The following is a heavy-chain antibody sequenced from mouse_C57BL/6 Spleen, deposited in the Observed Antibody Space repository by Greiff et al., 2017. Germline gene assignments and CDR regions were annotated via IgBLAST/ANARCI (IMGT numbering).Heavy chain of an antibody. D-gene: IGHD1-1*01. J-gene: IGHJ4*01. CDR3: VRHGGPPVVEGMDY. V-gene: IGHV10-1*01. CDR2: IRSKSNNYAT. Sequence: EVKLMESGGGLVQPKGSLKLSCAASGFSFNTYAMNWVRQAPGKGLEWVARIRSKSNNYATYYADSVKDRFTISRDDSESMLYLQMNNLKTEDTAMYYCVRHGGPPVVEGMDYWGQGTSVTVSS. CDR1: GFSFNTYA.